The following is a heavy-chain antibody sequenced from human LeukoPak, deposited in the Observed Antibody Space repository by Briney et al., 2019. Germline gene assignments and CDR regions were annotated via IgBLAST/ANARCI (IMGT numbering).Heavy chain of an antibody. CDR3: AKETSSTMIVVVSYFDY. D-gene: IGHD3-22*01. J-gene: IGHJ4*02. CDR2: ISGSGGST. V-gene: IGHV3-23*01. CDR1: GFTFSSYD. Sequence: PGGSLRLSCAASGFTFSSYDMSWVRQAPGKGLEWVSEISGSGGSTYYADSVKGRFIISRDNSKNTLYLQMNSLRAEDTAVYYCAKETSSTMIVVVSYFDYWGQGTLVTVSS.